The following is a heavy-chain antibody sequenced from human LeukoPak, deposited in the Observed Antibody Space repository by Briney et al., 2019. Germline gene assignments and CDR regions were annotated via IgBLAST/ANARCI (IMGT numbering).Heavy chain of an antibody. D-gene: IGHD3-22*01. J-gene: IGHJ4*02. CDR2: IINSGGGT. CDR3: AKRDSSGYYYFDY. V-gene: IGHV3-23*01. CDR1: GFTFSSYA. Sequence: HPGGSLRLSCAASGFTFSSYAMSWVRQAPGKGLEWVSTIINSGGGTYYADSVKGRFTISRDNSKNTLYLQMNSLRAEDTAVYSCAKRDSSGYYYFDYWGQGTLVTVSS.